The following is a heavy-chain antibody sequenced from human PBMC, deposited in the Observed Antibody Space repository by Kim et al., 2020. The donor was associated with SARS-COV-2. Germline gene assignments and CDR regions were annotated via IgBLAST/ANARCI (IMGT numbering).Heavy chain of an antibody. J-gene: IGHJ1*01. D-gene: IGHD7-27*01. CDR2: IYSGGST. CDR3: ARETEKLGD. V-gene: IGHV3-53*01. CDR1: GFTVSSHY. Sequence: GGSLRLSCAASGFTVSSHYMSWFRQAPGKGLEWVSVIYSGGSTDDADSVKGRLSIFRDNSKNTLYLQMNSLRAEDTAVYHGARETEKLGDWGQGTLV.